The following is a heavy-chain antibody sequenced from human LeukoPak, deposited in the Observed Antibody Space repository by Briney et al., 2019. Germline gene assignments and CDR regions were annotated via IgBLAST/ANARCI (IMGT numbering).Heavy chain of an antibody. Sequence: ASVKVSCKASGYTFTCYYMHWVRQAPGQGLEWMGRINPNSGGTNYAQKFQGRVTMTRDTSISTAYMELSRLRSDDTAVYYCARSIQPAMWYSYDGVFDYWGQGTLVTISS. CDR2: INPNSGGT. CDR3: ARSIQPAMWYSYDGVFDY. D-gene: IGHD5-18*01. CDR1: GYTFTCYY. J-gene: IGHJ4*02. V-gene: IGHV1-2*06.